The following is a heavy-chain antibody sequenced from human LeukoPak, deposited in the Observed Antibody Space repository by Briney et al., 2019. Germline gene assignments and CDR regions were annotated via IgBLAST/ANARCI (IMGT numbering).Heavy chain of an antibody. V-gene: IGHV3-48*02. Sequence: PGGSLRLSCAASGFTFSSYSMNWVRQAPGKGLEWVSHLSGSSGTIYYADSVKGRFSISRDNAKNSLYLQMNSLRDEDTAVYYCARELPPGNNYGYAFDMWGQGTMVAVSS. CDR1: GFTFSSYS. J-gene: IGHJ3*02. CDR3: ARELPPGNNYGYAFDM. D-gene: IGHD1/OR15-1a*01. CDR2: LSGSSGTI.